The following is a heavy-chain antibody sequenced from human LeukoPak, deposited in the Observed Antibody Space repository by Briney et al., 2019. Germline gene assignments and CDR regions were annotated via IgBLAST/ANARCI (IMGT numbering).Heavy chain of an antibody. CDR2: IHYSGST. CDR1: GFSIISGYY. CDR3: ARDSIAVAGGVGFDY. J-gene: IGHJ4*02. D-gene: IGHD6-19*01. V-gene: IGHV4-38-2*02. Sequence: PSETLSLTCSVSGFSIISGYYWGWIRQPPGKGLQWIGSIHYSGSTFYNPSLQSRVTISIDTSQNQFSLKLSSVTAADTAVYYCARDSIAVAGGVGFDYWGQGTLVTVSS.